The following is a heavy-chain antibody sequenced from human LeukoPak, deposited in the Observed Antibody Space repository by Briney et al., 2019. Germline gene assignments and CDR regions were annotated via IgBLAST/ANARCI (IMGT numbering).Heavy chain of an antibody. CDR2: ISGSGGTT. D-gene: IGHD5-24*01. CDR3: AKDRNDDNYRDY. Sequence: GGSLRLSCAASGFTFDEFAMHWVRQAPGKGLEWVSVISGSGGTTYYADSVKGRITISRDNSKNTLYLQMNSLRAEDTAVYYCAKDRNDDNYRDYWGQGTLVTVSS. J-gene: IGHJ4*02. CDR1: GFTFDEFA. V-gene: IGHV3-23*01.